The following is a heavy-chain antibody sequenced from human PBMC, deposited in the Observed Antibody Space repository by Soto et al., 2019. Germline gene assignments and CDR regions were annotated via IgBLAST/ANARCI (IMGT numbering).Heavy chain of an antibody. CDR2: INPSNGST. Sequence: ASVKVSCKASGYTFTSYYMHWVRQAPGQGLEWMGLINPSNGSTSYAQKLQGRVTMTTDTSTSTAYMELSSLRSDDTAVYYCARAPDGIAFDPWGQGTLVTVSS. D-gene: IGHD1-20*01. CDR3: ARAPDGIAFDP. CDR1: GYTFTSYY. V-gene: IGHV1-46*01. J-gene: IGHJ5*02.